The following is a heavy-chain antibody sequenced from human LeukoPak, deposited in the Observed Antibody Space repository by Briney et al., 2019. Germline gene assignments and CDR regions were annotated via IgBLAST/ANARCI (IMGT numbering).Heavy chain of an antibody. Sequence: SETLSLTCTVSGGSISSYYWRWLRQPAGKGLEWIGRIYTSGSTNYNPSRKSRVTISEEKSKKQFLLKQSSVTAADTAVYYCARDTVAGTPYYYYGMDVWGQGTTVTVSS. CDR3: ARDTVAGTPYYYYGMDV. V-gene: IGHV4-4*07. J-gene: IGHJ6*02. CDR2: IYTSGST. CDR1: GGSISSYY. D-gene: IGHD6-19*01.